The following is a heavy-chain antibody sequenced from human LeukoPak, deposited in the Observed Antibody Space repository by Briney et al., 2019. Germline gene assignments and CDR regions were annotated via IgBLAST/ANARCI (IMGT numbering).Heavy chain of an antibody. Sequence: PSETLSLTCTVSGGSISSYYWSWIRQPPGKGLEWIGYIYYSGSTNYNPSLKSRVTISVDPSKNQFSLKLSSVTAADTAVYYCARVPGYCSSTSCFGRYYYYMDVWGKGTTVTVSS. D-gene: IGHD2-2*01. CDR2: IYYSGST. CDR3: ARVPGYCSSTSCFGRYYYYMDV. V-gene: IGHV4-59*01. CDR1: GGSISSYY. J-gene: IGHJ6*03.